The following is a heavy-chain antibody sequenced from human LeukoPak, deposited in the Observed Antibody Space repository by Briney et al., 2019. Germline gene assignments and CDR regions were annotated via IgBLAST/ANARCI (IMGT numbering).Heavy chain of an antibody. CDR3: ASQDCSGGSCYFDY. V-gene: IGHV3-73*01. CDR2: IRSKANSYAT. D-gene: IGHD2-15*01. J-gene: IGHJ4*02. CDR1: GFTFSGSA. Sequence: GGSLTLSCAASGFTFSGSAMHWVRQASGKGLEWVGRIRSKANSYATAYAASVKGRFTISRDDSKNTAYLQMNSLKTEDTAVYYCASQDCSGGSCYFDYWGPGTLVTVSS.